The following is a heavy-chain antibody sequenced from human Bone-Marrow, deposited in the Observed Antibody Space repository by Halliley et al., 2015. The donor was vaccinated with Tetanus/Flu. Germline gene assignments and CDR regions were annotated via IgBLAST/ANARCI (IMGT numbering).Heavy chain of an antibody. V-gene: IGHV4-59*08. Sequence: TLSLTCTVSGGSMTSYYWSWIRQPPGKGLEWIGYIFYSGSTNNNPSLKSRVTISVDTSKNQFSLKLSSVTAADTAVYYCARHYYDSSSAFDIWGQGTMVTVSS. CDR1: GGSMTSYY. CDR3: ARHYYDSSSAFDI. J-gene: IGHJ3*02. D-gene: IGHD3-22*01. CDR2: IFYSGST.